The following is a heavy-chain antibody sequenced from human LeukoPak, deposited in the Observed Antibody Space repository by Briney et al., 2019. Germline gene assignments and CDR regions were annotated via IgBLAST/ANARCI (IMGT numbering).Heavy chain of an antibody. CDR1: CYTFTSYG. Sequence: ASVKVSCKASCYTFTSYGISWVRQAPGQGLEWMGWTSAHNDDTNYAETLQGRLTMTTDISTSTAYMELTSLRSDDTAVYYCARDWDSRNDYFDPWGQGTLVIVSS. CDR3: ARDWDSRNDYFDP. J-gene: IGHJ4*02. V-gene: IGHV1-18*01. D-gene: IGHD1-1*01. CDR2: TSAHNDDT.